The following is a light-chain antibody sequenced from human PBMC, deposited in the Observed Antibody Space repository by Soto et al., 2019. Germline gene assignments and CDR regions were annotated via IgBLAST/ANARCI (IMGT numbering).Light chain of an antibody. Sequence: DIVMTQSPLSLPVTPGESASISCRSSQSLLHSTGYNFLDWYVQRPGQSPQLLIYLGYYRASGVPARFRGSGSGTEFTLKISRVEAEDVCVYYCMQALQTPRTFGQGTKVEVK. J-gene: IGKJ1*01. CDR1: QSLLHSTGYNF. CDR3: MQALQTPRT. V-gene: IGKV2-28*01. CDR2: LGY.